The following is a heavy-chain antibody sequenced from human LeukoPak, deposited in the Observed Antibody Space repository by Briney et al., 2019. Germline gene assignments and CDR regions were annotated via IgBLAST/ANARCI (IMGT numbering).Heavy chain of an antibody. D-gene: IGHD3-16*01. J-gene: IGHJ3*01. Sequence: SETLSLTCTVSGGSISGTYYWSWIRQPPGKGLEWIGYIYYTGTTDSNPSPKSRVTISLDTSKNQFSLNLSSVTAADTAVYYCARRWVYDKRAFDAWGQGTMVTVSS. V-gene: IGHV4-59*08. CDR1: GGSISGTYY. CDR3: ARRWVYDKRAFDA. CDR2: IYYTGTT.